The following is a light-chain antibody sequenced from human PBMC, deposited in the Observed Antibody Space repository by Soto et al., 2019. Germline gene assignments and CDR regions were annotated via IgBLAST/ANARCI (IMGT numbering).Light chain of an antibody. Sequence: SYELTQPPSVSVAPGQTARITCGGNNIGIKSVHWYQQKPGQAPVVVVHEDSDRPSGIPERFSGSISGNTATLTISRVEAGDEADYYCQVWDITSVHPVVFGGGTKVTVL. CDR2: EDS. CDR1: NIGIKS. CDR3: QVWDITSVHPVV. V-gene: IGLV3-21*02. J-gene: IGLJ2*01.